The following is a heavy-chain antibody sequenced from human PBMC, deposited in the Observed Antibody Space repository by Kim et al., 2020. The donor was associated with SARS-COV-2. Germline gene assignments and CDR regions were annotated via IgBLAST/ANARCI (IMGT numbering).Heavy chain of an antibody. V-gene: IGHV3-72*01. Sequence: AASVKGRCTISRDDSKNSLYLQINSLKTEDTAVYYCARERREQTTYYGMDVWGPGTTVTVSS. D-gene: IGHD4-17*01. J-gene: IGHJ6*02. CDR3: ARERREQTTYYGMDV.